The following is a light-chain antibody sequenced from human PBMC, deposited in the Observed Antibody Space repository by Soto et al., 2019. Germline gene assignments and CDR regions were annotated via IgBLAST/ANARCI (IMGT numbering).Light chain of an antibody. CDR2: GAS. CDR1: QSVNSN. Sequence: EIVMTQSPATLSVSPGERATLSCRASQSVNSNLPWYQQKPGQAPRLLIYGASTRATGIPARFSGSGFGTEFPLTISSLQSEDFVTYYCQHYNDWGTFGQGTKLEIK. V-gene: IGKV3-15*01. CDR3: QHYNDWGT. J-gene: IGKJ2*01.